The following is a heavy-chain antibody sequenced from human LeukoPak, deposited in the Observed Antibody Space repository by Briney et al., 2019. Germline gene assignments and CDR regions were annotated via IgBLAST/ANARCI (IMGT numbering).Heavy chain of an antibody. CDR3: ARGIGYFDWLLFS. CDR2: INHSGST. CDR1: GGSFSGYY. J-gene: IGHJ5*02. Sequence: SETLSLTCAVYGGSFSGYYWSWIRQPPGKGLEWIGEINHSGSTNYNPSLKSRVTISVDTSKNQFSLKLSSVTAADTAVYYCARGIGYFDWLLFSWGQGTLLTVSS. V-gene: IGHV4-34*01. D-gene: IGHD3-9*01.